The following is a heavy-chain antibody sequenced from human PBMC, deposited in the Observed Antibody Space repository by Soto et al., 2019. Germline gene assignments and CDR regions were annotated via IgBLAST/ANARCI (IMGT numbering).Heavy chain of an antibody. D-gene: IGHD6-13*01. CDR2: ISGSGGST. CDR3: AKGVKEYSSSWYGDY. Sequence: VQVVESGGGLVQPGVSLRLSCAASGFTFSIYAMSWVRQAPGKGLEWVSGISGSGGSTHYADSVKGRFSISRDNSKNTLYLQMNSLRAEDTAVYYCAKGVKEYSSSWYGDYWGQGTLVTVSS. J-gene: IGHJ4*02. CDR1: GFTFSIYA. V-gene: IGHV3-23*04.